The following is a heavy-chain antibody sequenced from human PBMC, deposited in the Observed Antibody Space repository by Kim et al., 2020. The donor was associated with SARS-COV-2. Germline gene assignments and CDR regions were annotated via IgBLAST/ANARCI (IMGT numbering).Heavy chain of an antibody. CDR3: AMGYYGSGSYYPFDY. CDR1: GGSISSYY. Sequence: SETLSLTCTVSGGSISSYYWSWIRQPPGKGLEWIGYIYYSGSTNYNPSLKSRVTISVDTSKNQFSLKLSSVTAADTAVYYCAMGYYGSGSYYPFDYWGQGTLVTVSS. V-gene: IGHV4-59*13. CDR2: IYYSGST. D-gene: IGHD3-10*01. J-gene: IGHJ4*02.